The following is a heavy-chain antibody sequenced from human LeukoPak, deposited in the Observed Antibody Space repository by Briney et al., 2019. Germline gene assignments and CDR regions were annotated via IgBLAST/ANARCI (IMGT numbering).Heavy chain of an antibody. CDR2: IYYSGST. Sequence: PSETLSLTCTVSGGSISSSSYYWGWIRQPPGKGLEWIGSIYYSGSTYYNPSLKSRVTISVDTSKNQFSLKLSSVTAADTAVYYCARDVGTVAHFDYWGQGTLVTVSS. D-gene: IGHD6-19*01. J-gene: IGHJ4*02. CDR3: ARDVGTVAHFDY. CDR1: GGSISSSSYY. V-gene: IGHV4-39*07.